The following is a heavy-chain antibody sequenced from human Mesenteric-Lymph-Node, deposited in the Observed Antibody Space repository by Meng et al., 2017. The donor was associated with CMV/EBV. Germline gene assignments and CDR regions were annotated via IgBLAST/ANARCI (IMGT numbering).Heavy chain of an antibody. CDR3: AKGPYCTTSTCHGGMAFDI. D-gene: IGHD2/OR15-2a*01. CDR2: IGYDGSNE. Sequence: GGSLRLSCAAFGFRFSSFGMHWVRQAPGRGLEWVAFIGYDGSNENYADAVKGRVTISRDNSNRTLDLQMNSLRADDTAVYYCAKGPYCTTSTCHGGMAFDIWGRGTLVTVSS. J-gene: IGHJ3*02. V-gene: IGHV3-30*02. CDR1: GFRFSSFG.